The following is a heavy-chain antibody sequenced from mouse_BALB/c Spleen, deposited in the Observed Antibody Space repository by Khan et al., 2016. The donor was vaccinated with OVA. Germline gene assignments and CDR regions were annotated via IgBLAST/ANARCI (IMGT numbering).Heavy chain of an antibody. J-gene: IGHJ2*01. V-gene: IGHV1S81*02. D-gene: IGHD1-1*01. CDR2: TNPTNGRT. Sequence: VKLQESGAELVKAGASVKMSCKASGYTFTSYWMHWVKQRLGQGLEWFAETNPTNGRTYYNEKFKSKATLTVDKSSSTAYMLLSGPTFEDSAVDYCARIKKIVATYFDYWGQGTTLTVSS. CDR3: ARIKKIVATYFDY. CDR1: GYTFTSYW.